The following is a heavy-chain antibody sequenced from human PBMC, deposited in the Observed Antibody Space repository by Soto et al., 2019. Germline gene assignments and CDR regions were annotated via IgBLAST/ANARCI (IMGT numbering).Heavy chain of an antibody. Sequence: PGGSLRLSCASSGFSFKDYYMTWMRQTPEKGLEWISTITSSGGNAYYAASVKGRVTISRDNAHNSLYLQMSGLRAEDTALYYCARDMYTTYVNYFVLWGQGT. D-gene: IGHD2-2*02. CDR1: GFSFKDYY. V-gene: IGHV3-11*01. CDR2: ITSSGGNA. J-gene: IGHJ5*02. CDR3: ARDMYTTYVNYFVL.